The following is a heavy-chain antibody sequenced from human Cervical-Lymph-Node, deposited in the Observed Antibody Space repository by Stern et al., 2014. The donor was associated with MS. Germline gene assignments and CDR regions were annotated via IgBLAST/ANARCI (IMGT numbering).Heavy chain of an antibody. CDR1: GLTFISAW. J-gene: IGHJ4*02. D-gene: IGHD5-12*01. CDR3: STDSAYPFDF. CDR2: IRSKVDGGTT. Sequence: EVQLLESGGGLVKPGGSLRLSCRASGLTFISAWMSWVRQAPGQGLEWIGHIRSKVDGGTTDYAAPVKGRFTISREDSENTVYLHMDSLTAEDTALYYCSTDSAYPFDFWGQGTLVTVSS. V-gene: IGHV3-15*01.